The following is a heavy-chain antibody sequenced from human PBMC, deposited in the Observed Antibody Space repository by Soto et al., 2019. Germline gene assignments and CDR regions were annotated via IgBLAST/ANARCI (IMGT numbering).Heavy chain of an antibody. Sequence: PGGSLRLSCAASGFTFGSYAMHWVRQAPGKGLEWVAVISYDGSNKYYADSVKGRFTISRDNSKNTLYLQMNSLRVEDTAVYYCAKDRLGGNFDYWGQGTQVTVSS. CDR1: GFTFGSYA. CDR2: ISYDGSNK. V-gene: IGHV3-30-3*01. CDR3: AKDRLGGNFDY. J-gene: IGHJ4*02.